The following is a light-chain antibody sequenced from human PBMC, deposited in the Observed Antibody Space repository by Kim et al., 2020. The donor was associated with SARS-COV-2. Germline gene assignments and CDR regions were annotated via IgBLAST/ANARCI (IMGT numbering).Light chain of an antibody. V-gene: IGKV1-27*01. CDR3: QRYDGAPWT. CDR1: QGISYY. CDR2: GAS. Sequence: DIQMTQSPSSLSASVGDRVTITCRASQGISYYLAWYQHRPGKAPRVLIYGASALHSGVPSRFSGSGSGTDFTLTIDSLQPEDVGTYYCQRYDGAPWTFGQGTKVDIK. J-gene: IGKJ1*01.